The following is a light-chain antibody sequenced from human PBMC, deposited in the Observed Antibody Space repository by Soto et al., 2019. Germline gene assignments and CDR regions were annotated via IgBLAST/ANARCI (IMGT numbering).Light chain of an antibody. J-gene: IGKJ3*01. V-gene: IGKV3-20*01. Sequence: EIVLTQSPGTLSLSPGERATLSCRASQSVSGSCLAWYQQKPGQAPRLLTYGASSRATGIPDRFSGSGSGTDFTLTISRLEPEDFAGYYCQQYGSSPFTFGHGTKVDIK. CDR3: QQYGSSPFT. CDR1: QSVSGSC. CDR2: GAS.